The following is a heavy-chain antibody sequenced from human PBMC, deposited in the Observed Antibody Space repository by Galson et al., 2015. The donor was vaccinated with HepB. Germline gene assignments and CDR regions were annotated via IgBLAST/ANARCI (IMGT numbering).Heavy chain of an antibody. Sequence: SLRLSCAASGFTFSSYAMSWVRQAPGKGLEWVAFIRYDGSNKYYADSVKGRFTISRDNSKNTLYLQMNSLRAEDTAVYYCAKDIAGTRSGWFDPWGQGTLVTVSS. CDR2: IRYDGSNK. J-gene: IGHJ5*02. CDR3: AKDIAGTRSGWFDP. D-gene: IGHD6-13*01. CDR1: GFTFSSYA. V-gene: IGHV3-30*02.